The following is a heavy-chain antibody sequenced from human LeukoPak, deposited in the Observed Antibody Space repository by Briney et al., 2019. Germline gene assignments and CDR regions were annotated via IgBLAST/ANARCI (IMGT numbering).Heavy chain of an antibody. D-gene: IGHD3-22*01. CDR1: GGSISSYY. J-gene: IGHJ4*02. Sequence: SETLSLTCTVSGGSISSYYWSWIRQPPGKGLEWIGYIYYSGSTNYNPSLQSRVTISVDTSKNQVSLNLSSVTAADTAVYYCARDGGFTYYDSSGFDHWGQGTLVTVSS. V-gene: IGHV4-59*01. CDR3: ARDGGFTYYDSSGFDH. CDR2: IYYSGST.